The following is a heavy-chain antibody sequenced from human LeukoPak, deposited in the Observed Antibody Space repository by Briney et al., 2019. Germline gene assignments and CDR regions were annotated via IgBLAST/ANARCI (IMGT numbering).Heavy chain of an antibody. D-gene: IGHD3-10*01. Sequence: GGSLRLSCAASGFSFDDYAMHWVRQAPGKGLEWVSLINWDGGSTYYADSVKGRFTISRDNGRNSMYLQMNSLRAEDTAVYYCTRDRYYFGSGSYPWYFDLWSRGTLVTVSS. CDR3: TRDRYYFGSGSYPWYFDL. V-gene: IGHV3-43D*03. J-gene: IGHJ2*01. CDR1: GFSFDDYA. CDR2: INWDGGST.